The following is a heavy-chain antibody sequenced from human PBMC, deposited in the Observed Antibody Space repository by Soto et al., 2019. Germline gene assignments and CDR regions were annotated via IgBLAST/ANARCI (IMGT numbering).Heavy chain of an antibody. J-gene: IGHJ6*02. CDR2: ISPYNDYT. D-gene: IGHD3-16*01. CDR3: ARGGYYDNSWGKLSHYGLDV. V-gene: IGHV1-18*01. Sequence: QVQLAQSANEVKKPGASVRVSCKAAGYTFIRYGIAWVRQAPGQGLEWMGWISPYNDYTVYAQKFHGRVSMTADRSTRTVYMHLRGLKSDDTAGSYCARGGYYDNSWGKLSHYGLDVWGQGTSVSVSS. CDR1: GYTFIRYG.